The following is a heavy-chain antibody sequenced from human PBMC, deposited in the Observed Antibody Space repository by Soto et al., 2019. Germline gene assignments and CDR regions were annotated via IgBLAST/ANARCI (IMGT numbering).Heavy chain of an antibody. V-gene: IGHV1-46*01. CDR2: VNPSSGVT. CDR1: GYTFTSYY. J-gene: IGHJ4*02. Sequence: QVQLVQSGAEVKKPGASVKVSCKPFGYTFTSYYIHWVRQAPGEGLEWMGIVNPSSGVTGYTQKFQGRVTMTTDTSTSTVCMELSSLRSEDTAVYYCARDMREGLSGWHGVDYWGQGTLVTVSS. D-gene: IGHD6-19*01. CDR3: ARDMREGLSGWHGVDY.